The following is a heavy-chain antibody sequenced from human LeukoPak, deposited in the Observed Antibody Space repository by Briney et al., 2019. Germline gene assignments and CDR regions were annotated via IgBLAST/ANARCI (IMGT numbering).Heavy chain of an antibody. CDR1: GGSISSSSYY. J-gene: IGHJ4*02. CDR2: IYYSGST. D-gene: IGHD3-22*01. Sequence: SETLSLTCTVSGGSISSSSYYWGWIRQPPGKGLEWIGSIYYSGSTYYNPSLKSRVTISVDTSKNQFSLKLSSVTAADTAVYYCARGPITMIAGPTYYFDYWGQGTLVTVSS. V-gene: IGHV4-39*07. CDR3: ARGPITMIAGPTYYFDY.